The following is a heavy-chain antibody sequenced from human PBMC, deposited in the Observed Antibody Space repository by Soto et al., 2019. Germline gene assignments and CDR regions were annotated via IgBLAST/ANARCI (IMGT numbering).Heavy chain of an antibody. CDR2: ISWNSGSI. J-gene: IGHJ4*02. CDR1: GFTFDDYA. V-gene: IGHV3-9*01. D-gene: IGHD3-22*01. CDR3: VKGTNSRLYYFDS. Sequence: GGSLRLSCAGTGFTFDDYAMHWVRQGPGEGLEWVSGISWNSGSIGYADSVKGRFTISRDNAKNSLYLQMNSLRAEDTALYYCVKGTNSRLYYFDSWGQGTLVTVSS.